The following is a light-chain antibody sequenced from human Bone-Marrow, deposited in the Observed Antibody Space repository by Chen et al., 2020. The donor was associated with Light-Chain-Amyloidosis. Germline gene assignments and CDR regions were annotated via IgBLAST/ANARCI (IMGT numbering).Light chain of an antibody. J-gene: IGLJ3*02. CDR3: QVWDRSSDRPV. CDR2: DDS. Sequence: SYVLTQPSSVSVAPGQTATFACGGNNIGSTSVHWYPQTSGQAPLLVVYDDSDRPSGIPERLSGSNAGNTATLTISRVESGDEADYYCQVWDRSSDRPVFGGGTKLTVL. CDR1: NIGSTS. V-gene: IGLV3-21*02.